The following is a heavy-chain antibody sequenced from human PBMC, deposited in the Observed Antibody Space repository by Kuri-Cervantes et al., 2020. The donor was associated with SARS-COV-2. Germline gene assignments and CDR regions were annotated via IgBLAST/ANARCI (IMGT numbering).Heavy chain of an antibody. Sequence: SVKVSCKASGYTFTSYDINWVRQAPGQGLEWMGGIIPILGIANYAQKFQGRVTITADKSTATTYMEISSLRSEDTAVYFCASLQSNIHYFFDNWGQGTLVTVSS. CDR2: IIPILGIA. D-gene: IGHD2/OR15-2a*01. CDR3: ASLQSNIHYFFDN. V-gene: IGHV1-69*10. CDR1: GYTFTSYD. J-gene: IGHJ4*02.